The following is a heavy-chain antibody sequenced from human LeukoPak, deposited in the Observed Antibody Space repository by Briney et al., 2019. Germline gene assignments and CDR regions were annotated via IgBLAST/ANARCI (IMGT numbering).Heavy chain of an antibody. CDR2: MSRDGTGT. J-gene: IGHJ4*02. CDR3: VRDDSSHFEY. V-gene: IGHV3-74*01. D-gene: IGHD6-13*01. CDR1: GFTFGSFTFGSYW. Sequence: QPGGSLTLSCAASGFTFGSFTFGSYWMHWVRQAPGKGLGWVSRMSRDGTGTSYADSVKGRFTISRDNAKNTVYLQMNSLRVEDTAVYYCVRDDSSHFEYWGQGALVTVSS.